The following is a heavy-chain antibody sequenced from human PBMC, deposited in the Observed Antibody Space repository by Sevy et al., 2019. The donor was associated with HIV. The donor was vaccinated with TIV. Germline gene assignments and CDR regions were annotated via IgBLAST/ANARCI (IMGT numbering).Heavy chain of an antibody. Sequence: ASVKVSCKVSGYTLTQLSMHWVRQAPGKGLAWLGSFDPEDGERIYAQKFQGRFTMTEETSTDTAYMELSSLRSEDTTIYYCATGREYYEGNSGYFDYWGQGTLVTVSS. CDR3: ATGREYYEGNSGYFDY. V-gene: IGHV1-24*01. J-gene: IGHJ4*02. CDR2: FDPEDGER. CDR1: GYTLTQLS. D-gene: IGHD3-3*01.